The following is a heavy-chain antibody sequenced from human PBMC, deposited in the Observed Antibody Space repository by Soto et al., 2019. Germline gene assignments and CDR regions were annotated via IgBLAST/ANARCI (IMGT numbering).Heavy chain of an antibody. CDR2: INHSGST. V-gene: IGHV4-34*01. CDR3: AGGGPYFQNSRRYSDWFGP. CDR1: GGSFSGYY. D-gene: IGHD3-22*01. J-gene: IGHJ5*01. Sequence: SETLSLTCAVYGGSFSGYYWSWIRQPPGKGLEWIGEINHSGSTNYNPSLKSRVTISVDTSKNQFSLKLSSVTAADTAVYYCAGGGPYFQNSRRYSDWFGPRGQGTLVTVSS.